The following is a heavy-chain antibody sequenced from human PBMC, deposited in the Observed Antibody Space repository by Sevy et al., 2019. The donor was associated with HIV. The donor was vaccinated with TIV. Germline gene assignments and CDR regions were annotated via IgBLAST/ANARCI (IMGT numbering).Heavy chain of an antibody. CDR2: ISAYNGNT. CDR3: ARHGDSLYDYGGNDQFYYYFYMDV. CDR1: GYTFTSYG. V-gene: IGHV1-18*01. D-gene: IGHD4-17*01. J-gene: IGHJ6*03. Sequence: ASVKVSCKASGYTFTSYGISWVRQAPGQCLEWMGWISAYNGNTNYAQKLQGRVTMTTDTSTSTAYMELRSLRSDDTAVYYCARHGDSLYDYGGNDQFYYYFYMDVWGKGTTVTVSS.